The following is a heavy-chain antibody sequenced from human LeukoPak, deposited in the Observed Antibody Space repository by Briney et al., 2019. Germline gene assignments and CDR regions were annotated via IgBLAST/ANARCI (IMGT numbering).Heavy chain of an antibody. CDR3: ATGLGEVGATIGNFDY. V-gene: IGHV1-24*01. CDR2: FDPEDGET. Sequence: VASVKVSCTVSGYTLTELSMHWVRQAPGKGLEWMGGFDPEDGETIYAQKFQGRVTMTEDTSTDTAYMELSSLRSEDTAVYYCATGLGEVGATIGNFDYWGQGTLVTVSS. J-gene: IGHJ4*02. D-gene: IGHD1-26*01. CDR1: GYTLTELS.